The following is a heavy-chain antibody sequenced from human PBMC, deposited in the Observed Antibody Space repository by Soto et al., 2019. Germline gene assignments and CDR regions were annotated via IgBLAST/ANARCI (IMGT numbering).Heavy chain of an antibody. J-gene: IGHJ6*02. Sequence: VQLVQSGAEVKKHGSSVNVSCKASGGILNSFAISWVRQAPGQGLEWMGGIIPIFGTTNYAQKFQGRVTITADESTRTAYMELSSLRSEDTAVYYCARDGSRISYTDYYYYGMDVWGQGTTVTVSS. CDR2: IIPIFGTT. CDR3: ARDGSRISYTDYYYYGMDV. D-gene: IGHD3-16*02. CDR1: GGILNSFA. V-gene: IGHV1-69*01.